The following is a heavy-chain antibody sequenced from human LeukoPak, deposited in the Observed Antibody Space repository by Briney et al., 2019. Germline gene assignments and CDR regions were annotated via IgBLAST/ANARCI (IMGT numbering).Heavy chain of an antibody. CDR1: GFTFSSYS. CDR3: ATYDSWSGYNIAY. CDR2: ISSSSSTI. Sequence: GGSLRLSCAASGFTFSSYSMNWVRQAPGKGLEWVSYISSSSSTIYYADSVKGRFTITRDNAENSLYLQMNSLKAEDTAIYYCATYDSWSGYNIAYWGQGTLVTVSS. V-gene: IGHV3-48*04. J-gene: IGHJ4*02. D-gene: IGHD3-3*01.